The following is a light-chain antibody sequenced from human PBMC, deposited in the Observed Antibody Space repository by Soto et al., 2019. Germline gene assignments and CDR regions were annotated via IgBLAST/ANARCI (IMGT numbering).Light chain of an antibody. J-gene: IGKJ4*01. CDR1: DTISRD. CDR3: QQYNKWPLT. CDR2: GAF. V-gene: IGKV3D-15*01. Sequence: IVMTQSPATLSVSPGEGATLSCRASDTISRDLAWYQQKPGQSPRLLIFGAFTRATGVPVRFSGSGSGTEFTLTVSSLQSEDVAVYFCQQYNKWPLTFGGGTRVEIK.